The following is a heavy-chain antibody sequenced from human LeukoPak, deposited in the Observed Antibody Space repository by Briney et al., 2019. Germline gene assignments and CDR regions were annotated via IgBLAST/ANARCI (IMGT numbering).Heavy chain of an antibody. CDR2: IYYSGST. D-gene: IGHD5-18*01. CDR3: AREKGYGRYAMDV. Sequence: PSQTLSLTCTVSGGSISSGDYYWSWIRQPPGKGLEWIGYIYYSGSTYYNPSLKSRITISVDTSKNQFSQKVSSVTAADTAVYYCAREKGYGRYAMDVWGQGTTVTVSS. V-gene: IGHV4-30-4*01. CDR1: GGSISSGDYY. J-gene: IGHJ6*02.